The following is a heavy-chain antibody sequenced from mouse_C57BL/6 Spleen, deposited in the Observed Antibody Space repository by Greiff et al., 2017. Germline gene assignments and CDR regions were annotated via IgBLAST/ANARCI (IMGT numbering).Heavy chain of an antibody. D-gene: IGHD2-1*01. J-gene: IGHJ3*01. CDR3: ARSGGNYEGFAY. Sequence: VQLQQSGAELARPGASVKLSCKASGYTFTSYGISWVKQRTGQGLEWIGEIYPRSGNTYYNEKFKGKATLTADKSSSTAYMELRSLTSEDSAVYFCARSGGNYEGFAYWGQGTLVTVSA. CDR1: GYTFTSYG. CDR2: IYPRSGNT. V-gene: IGHV1-81*01.